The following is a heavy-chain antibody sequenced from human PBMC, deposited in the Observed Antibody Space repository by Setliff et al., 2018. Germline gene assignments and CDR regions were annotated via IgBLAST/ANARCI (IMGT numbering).Heavy chain of an antibody. CDR3: ARLSWNGLRYYGLDV. CDR1: GVSISSYY. CDR2: IQKSGGT. Sequence: SETLSLTCNVSGVSISSYYWSWIRQPPGKGLESIGYIQKSGGTNYNPALKSRVTISVDTSTNQFSLKLRSVTAAATAVYYCARLSWNGLRYYGLDVWGQGTTVTV. J-gene: IGHJ6*02. V-gene: IGHV4-59*01. D-gene: IGHD3-3*01.